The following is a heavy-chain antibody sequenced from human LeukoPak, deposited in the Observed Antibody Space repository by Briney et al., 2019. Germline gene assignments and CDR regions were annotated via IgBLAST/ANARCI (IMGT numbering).Heavy chain of an antibody. J-gene: IGHJ4*02. CDR1: GYTFTGYH. CDR2: IDLNSGGT. Sequence: ASVKVSCKASGYTFTGYHMHWVRQAPGQGLDWMGWIDLNSGGTNFVQKFQGRVTMTRDTSISTAYMELSRLRSDDTAVYYCAGDTGRDGYSFDYWGQGTLVTVSS. CDR3: AGDTGRDGYSFDY. D-gene: IGHD5-24*01. V-gene: IGHV1-2*02.